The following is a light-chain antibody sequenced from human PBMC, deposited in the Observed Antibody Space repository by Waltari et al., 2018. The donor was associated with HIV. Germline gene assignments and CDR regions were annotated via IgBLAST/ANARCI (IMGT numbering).Light chain of an antibody. V-gene: IGLV2-14*01. CDR1: SSAVGDYNY. Sequence: QSALTQPASVSGSPGPSITISCTGTSSAVGDYNYVSWYQQHPGKAPKLMIYEVSNRPSGVSTRFSGSKSGNTASLTISGLQAEDEADYYCSSYTSGSVVFGGGTKLTVL. CDR3: SSYTSGSVV. CDR2: EVS. J-gene: IGLJ2*01.